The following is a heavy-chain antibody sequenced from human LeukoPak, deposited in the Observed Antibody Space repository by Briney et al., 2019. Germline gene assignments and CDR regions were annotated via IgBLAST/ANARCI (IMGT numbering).Heavy chain of an antibody. Sequence: SVKVSCKASGYTFTSYGISWVRQAPGQGLEWMGWMSAYNGNTNYAQNLQGRVTMTTDTSTSTAYMELRSLRSDDTAVYYCARDPMVRGVIPYYFDYWGQGTLVTVSS. CDR1: GYTFTSYG. CDR3: ARDPMVRGVIPYYFDY. J-gene: IGHJ4*02. V-gene: IGHV1-18*01. CDR2: MSAYNGNT. D-gene: IGHD3-10*01.